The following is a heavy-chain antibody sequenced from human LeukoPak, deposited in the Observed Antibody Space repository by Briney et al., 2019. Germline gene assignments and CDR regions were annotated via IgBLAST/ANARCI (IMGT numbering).Heavy chain of an antibody. CDR2: IYTSGST. CDR3: ARSGYYGSGSYSYFDY. Sequence: SETLSLTCTVSGGSISSYYWSWIRQPAGKGLEWIGRIYTSGSTNYNPSLKSRVTMSVDTSKTQFSLKLSSVTAADTAVYYCARSGYYGSGSYSYFDYWGQGTLVTVSS. CDR1: GGSISSYY. V-gene: IGHV4-4*07. J-gene: IGHJ4*02. D-gene: IGHD3-10*01.